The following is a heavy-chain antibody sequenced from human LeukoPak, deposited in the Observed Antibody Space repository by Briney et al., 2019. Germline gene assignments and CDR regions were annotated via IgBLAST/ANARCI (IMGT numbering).Heavy chain of an antibody. V-gene: IGHV4-59*08. J-gene: IGHJ4*02. CDR3: ARLFDWVDFDY. D-gene: IGHD3-9*01. CDR2: IYYSGST. Sequence: SPSETLSLTCTVSGGSISSYYWSWIRQPPGKGLEWIEYIYYSGSTNYNPSLKSRVTISVDTSKNQFSLKLSSVTAADTAVYYCARLFDWVDFDYWGQGTLVTVSS. CDR1: GGSISSYY.